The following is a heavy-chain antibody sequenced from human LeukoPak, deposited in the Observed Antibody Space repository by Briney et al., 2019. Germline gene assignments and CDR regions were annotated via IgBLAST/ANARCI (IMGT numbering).Heavy chain of an antibody. D-gene: IGHD3-22*01. J-gene: IGHJ4*02. Sequence: ASVKVSCKXSGGTFSRYAISWVRQAPGQGLEWMGGITPIFGKPNYAQKFQGRVTITADESTSTAYMELSSLRSEDTAVYYCARDAAVYDTSGYYYLWWGQGTLVTVSS. V-gene: IGHV1-69*13. CDR1: GGTFSRYA. CDR2: ITPIFGKP. CDR3: ARDAAVYDTSGYYYLW.